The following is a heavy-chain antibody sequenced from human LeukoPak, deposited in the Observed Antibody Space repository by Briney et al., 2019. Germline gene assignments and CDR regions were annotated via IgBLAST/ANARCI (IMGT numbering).Heavy chain of an antibody. CDR3: ARVQDDSSGYYAD. J-gene: IGHJ4*02. Sequence: GGSLRLSCAASGFAFSSYAMTWVRQAPGKGLEWVSSISSSSSYIYYADSVKGRFTISRDNAKNSLYLQMNSLRAEDTAVYYCARVQDDSSGYYADWGQGTLVTVSS. CDR1: GFAFSSYA. CDR2: ISSSSSYI. D-gene: IGHD3-22*01. V-gene: IGHV3-21*01.